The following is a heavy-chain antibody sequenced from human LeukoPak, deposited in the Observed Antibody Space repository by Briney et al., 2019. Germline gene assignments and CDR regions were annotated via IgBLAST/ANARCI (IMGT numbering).Heavy chain of an antibody. CDR1: GFTFTSSA. CDR3: XXXXXXXXXGSCYLDYYFDY. J-gene: IGHJ4*02. V-gene: IGHV1-58*02. Sequence: GASVKVSCKASGFTFTSSAMQWVRQARGQRLEWIGWIVVGSGNTNYAQKFQERVTITRDMSTSTAYMELSSLRSEDTAVYYCXXXXXXXXXGSCYLDYYFDYWGQGTLVTVSS. CDR2: IVVGSGNT. D-gene: IGHD2-15*01.